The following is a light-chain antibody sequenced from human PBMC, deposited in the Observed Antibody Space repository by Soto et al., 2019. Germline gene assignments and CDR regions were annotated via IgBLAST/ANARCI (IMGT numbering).Light chain of an antibody. CDR3: QLYGGSHMFS. CDR2: AAS. V-gene: IGKV3-20*01. CDR1: QSISSSY. Sequence: VLTQSPGTLSFSQGEGGTLSCRASQSISSSYWAWYQQKPGQSPRLLFYAASSRATGVPDSFSGSESGTDFTLTISRLETEDFAVHYSQLYGGSHMFSFGHVTKLEIK. J-gene: IGKJ2*01.